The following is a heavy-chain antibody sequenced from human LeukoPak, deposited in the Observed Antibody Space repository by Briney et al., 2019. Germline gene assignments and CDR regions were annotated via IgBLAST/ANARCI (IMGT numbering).Heavy chain of an antibody. Sequence: GGSLRLSCIASGFTFSEYAVNWVRQAPGKGLEWLGFICSKGYGGTTEYAATVRGIFTISRDDSKSIPYLQIISLKFEDTAVYYCTRVFGNYVGYYYTDVWGKGTTVTVSS. CDR1: GFTFSEYA. V-gene: IGHV3-49*04. D-gene: IGHD4-11*01. CDR2: ICSKGYGGTT. CDR3: TRVFGNYVGYYYTDV. J-gene: IGHJ6*03.